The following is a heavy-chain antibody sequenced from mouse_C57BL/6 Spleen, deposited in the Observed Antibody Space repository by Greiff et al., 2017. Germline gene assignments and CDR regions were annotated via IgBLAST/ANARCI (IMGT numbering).Heavy chain of an antibody. Sequence: VQLQQSGAELVKPGASVKLSCTASGFNIKDYFMHWVKQRTEQGLEWIGRIDPEDGETKYAPKFQGKATLTADTSSNTAYLQLSSLTSEDTAVYYFAISPNYDGYYDYFDYWGKGTTLTVSS. CDR2: IDPEDGET. V-gene: IGHV14-2*01. CDR1: GFNIKDYF. J-gene: IGHJ2*01. CDR3: AISPNYDGYYDYFDY. D-gene: IGHD2-3*01.